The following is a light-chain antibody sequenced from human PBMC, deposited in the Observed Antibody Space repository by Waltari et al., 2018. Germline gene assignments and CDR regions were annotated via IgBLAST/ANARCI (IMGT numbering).Light chain of an antibody. CDR3: HQYNNWPPA. Sequence: EIVMTQSPTTLSVSPGERATLSCRASQNIITNLAWYQQKPGQAPRLLIYGASTRATGVPARFSGGGSETEFTLTISSLQSEDLAVYYCHQYNNWPPAFGPGTKVEIK. CDR2: GAS. J-gene: IGKJ3*01. CDR1: QNIITN. V-gene: IGKV3-15*01.